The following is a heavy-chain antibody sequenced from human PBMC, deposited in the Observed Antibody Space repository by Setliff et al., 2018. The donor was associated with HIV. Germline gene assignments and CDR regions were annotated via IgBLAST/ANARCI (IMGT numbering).Heavy chain of an antibody. CDR2: ISSSSSTI. CDR1: GFTFSSYS. CDR3: ARDSYGGSGWPFDY. D-gene: IGHD6-19*01. V-gene: IGHV3-48*01. Sequence: GGSLRLSCAASGFTFSSYSMNWVRQAPGKGLEWVSYISSSSSTIYYADSVKGRFTISRDNAKNSLYLQMNSLRAEGTAVYYCARDSYGGSGWPFDYWGQGTLVTVSS. J-gene: IGHJ4*02.